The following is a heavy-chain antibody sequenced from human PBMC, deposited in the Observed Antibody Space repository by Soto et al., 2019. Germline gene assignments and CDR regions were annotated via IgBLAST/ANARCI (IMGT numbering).Heavy chain of an antibody. D-gene: IGHD1-26*01. CDR3: EIRESRWERHWFDP. V-gene: IGHV1-8*01. J-gene: IGHJ5*02. Sequence: QVQLVQSGAEVKKPGASVKVSCKASGYTFSSYDINWVRQATGQGLEWMGWMNPNSGNTGYAQKFQGRVTMTSDTSIRTAYMERSSRRSEDTAVYYCEIRESRWERHWFDPWGQGTLVTVSS. CDR1: GYTFSSYD. CDR2: MNPNSGNT.